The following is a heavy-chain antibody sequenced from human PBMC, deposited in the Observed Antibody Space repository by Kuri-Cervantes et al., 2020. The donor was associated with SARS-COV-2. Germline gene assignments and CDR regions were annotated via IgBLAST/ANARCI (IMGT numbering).Heavy chain of an antibody. J-gene: IGHJ4*02. V-gene: IGHV4-39*01. Sequence: ESLKISCTVSGGSISSSSYYWGWIRQPPGKGLEWIGSIYYSGSTYYNPSLKSRVTISVDTSKNQFSLKLSSVTAADTAVYCCATSGYYDFWSGHYFDYWGQGTLVTVSS. CDR3: ATSGYYDFWSGHYFDY. CDR1: GGSISSSSYY. CDR2: IYYSGST. D-gene: IGHD3-3*01.